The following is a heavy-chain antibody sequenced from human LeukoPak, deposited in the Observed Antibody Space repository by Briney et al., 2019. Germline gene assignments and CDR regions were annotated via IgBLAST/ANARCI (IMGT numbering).Heavy chain of an antibody. D-gene: IGHD2-2*01. Sequence: SETLSLTCTVSGGSISSYYWSWIRQPPGKGLEWIGSIYYSGATYYNPSLKGRVTISVDTSNIQFSLKLSSVTAADTAVYYCASTGCSSTSCFRYYFDYWGQGTLVTVSS. J-gene: IGHJ4*02. CDR1: GGSISSYY. CDR3: ASTGCSSTSCFRYYFDY. V-gene: IGHV4-59*05. CDR2: IYYSGAT.